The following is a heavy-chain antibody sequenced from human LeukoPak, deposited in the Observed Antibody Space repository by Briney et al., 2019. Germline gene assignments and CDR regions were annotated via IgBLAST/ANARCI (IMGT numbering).Heavy chain of an antibody. J-gene: IGHJ5*01. V-gene: IGHV4-4*07. CDR3: ARDRYTWHDRDWFDS. CDR2: IFASGET. D-gene: IGHD1-20*01. CDR1: GDSISTSY. Sequence: SETLSLTCTFSGDSISTSYWSWIRQPAGRRMEWIRRIFASGETNYNTSLESRVIMSRDTSTNQFFLRLTSVTAADTAVYYCARDRYTWHDRDWFDSWGQGTLVTVSS.